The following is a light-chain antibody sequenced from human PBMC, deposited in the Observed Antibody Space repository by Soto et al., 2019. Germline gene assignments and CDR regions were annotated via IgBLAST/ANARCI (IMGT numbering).Light chain of an antibody. V-gene: IGLV1-47*02. CDR2: ANH. CDR3: AVWDDGLNGPGML. J-gene: IGLJ2*01. Sequence: QSVVIQPPSLSGTPGQRITISCSGSSSNIGTHYVYWYQQVSGSAPKVVIHANHQRPSGVPDRFSGSKSGTSATLAINGLQSEDEAEYYCAVWDDGLNGPGMLFGGGTQLTVL. CDR1: SSNIGTHY.